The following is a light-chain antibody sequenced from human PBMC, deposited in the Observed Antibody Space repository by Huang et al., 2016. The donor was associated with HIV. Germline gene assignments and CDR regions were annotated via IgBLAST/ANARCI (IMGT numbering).Light chain of an antibody. CDR2: GAP. CDR3: QQYITWPPLT. CDR1: QSITTN. J-gene: IGKJ4*01. Sequence: EIVMTQSPVTLSVSLGERATLSCRASQSITTNLAWYQQKPAQAPRLLIYGAPTRPSSMPARVSGGGTATEFTLPISMLQSDDFALYFCQQYITWPPLTFGGGTTVEI. V-gene: IGKV3-15*01.